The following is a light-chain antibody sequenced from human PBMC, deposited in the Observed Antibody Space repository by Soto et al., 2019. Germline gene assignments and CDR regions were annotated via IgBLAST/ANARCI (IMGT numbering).Light chain of an antibody. J-gene: IGKJ4*01. CDR2: GAS. V-gene: IGKV3-20*01. CDR3: QQYVSSLT. Sequence: EIVLTQSPCTLSLSQGERATLSCRASQSGSNTYLAWHQQKRGQAPRLLIYGASSRATGIPDRFSGSGSGTDFTLTISRLEPEDFVVYVCQQYVSSLTFGEGTKVEIK. CDR1: QSGSNTY.